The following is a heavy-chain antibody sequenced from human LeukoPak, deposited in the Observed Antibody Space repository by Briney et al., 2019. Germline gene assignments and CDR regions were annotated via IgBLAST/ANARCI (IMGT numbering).Heavy chain of an antibody. V-gene: IGHV1-2*02. CDR3: ARDLTGENLGDY. J-gene: IGHJ4*02. CDR1: GYTFTGYY. Sequence: ASVKVSCKASGYTFTGYYMHWVRQAPGQGLEWMGWINPNSGGTNYAQKFQGRVTMTRDTSISTAYMELCRLRSDDTAVYYCARDLTGENLGDYWGQGTLVTVSS. D-gene: IGHD7-27*01. CDR2: INPNSGGT.